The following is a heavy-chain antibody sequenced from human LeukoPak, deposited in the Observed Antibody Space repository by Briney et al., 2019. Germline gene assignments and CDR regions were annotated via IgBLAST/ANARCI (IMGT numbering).Heavy chain of an antibody. Sequence: GGSLRLSCAASGFTFSDYYMSWIRQAPGKGLEGVSYISSSSSYTNYADSVKGRFTISRDNAKNSLYLQMNRLRAEDTAVYYCARGHDYGDSNFDYWGQGTLVTVSS. D-gene: IGHD4-17*01. CDR3: ARGHDYGDSNFDY. V-gene: IGHV3-11*05. CDR1: GFTFSDYY. CDR2: ISSSSSYT. J-gene: IGHJ4*02.